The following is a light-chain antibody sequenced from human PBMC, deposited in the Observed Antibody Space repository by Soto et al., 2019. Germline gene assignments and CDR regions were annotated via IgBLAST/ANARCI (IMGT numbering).Light chain of an antibody. J-gene: IGLJ3*02. CDR1: SSDVGGYNY. V-gene: IGLV2-11*01. CDR3: CSYAGSYTLGWV. Sequence: QSALTQPRSVSGSPGQSVTISCTGTSSDVGGYNYVSWYQQHPGKAPKLMIYDVSKRPSGVPDRFSGSKSGNTASLTISGRQAEDEADYYCCSYAGSYTLGWVFGGGTKVTVL. CDR2: DVS.